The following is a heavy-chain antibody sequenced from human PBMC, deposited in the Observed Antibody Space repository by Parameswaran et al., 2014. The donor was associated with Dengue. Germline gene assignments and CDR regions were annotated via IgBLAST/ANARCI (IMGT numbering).Heavy chain of an antibody. D-gene: IGHD3/OR15-3a*01. J-gene: IGHJ4*02. V-gene: IGHV2-5*02. CDR3: AHKGLIGLFDY. CDR2: IYWDDDK. Sequence: WIRQPPGKALEWLALIYWDDDKRYSPSLKSRLTITKDTSKNQVVLTMTNMDPVDTATYYCAHKGLIGLFDYWGQGTLVTVSS.